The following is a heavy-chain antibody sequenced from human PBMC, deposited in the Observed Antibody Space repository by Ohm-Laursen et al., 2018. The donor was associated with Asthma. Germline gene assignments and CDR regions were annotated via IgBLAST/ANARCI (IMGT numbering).Heavy chain of an antibody. V-gene: IGHV3-30-3*01. CDR2: ISYDGSNK. D-gene: IGHD2-2*01. J-gene: IGHJ4*02. CDR3: AGYCSSTSCYPVWVY. CDR1: GFTFSSYA. Sequence: SLRLSCAASGFTFSSYAMHWVRQAPGKGLEWVAVISYDGSNKYYADSVKGRFTISRDNSKNTLYLQMNSLRAEDTAVYYCAGYCSSTSCYPVWVYWGQGTLVTVSS.